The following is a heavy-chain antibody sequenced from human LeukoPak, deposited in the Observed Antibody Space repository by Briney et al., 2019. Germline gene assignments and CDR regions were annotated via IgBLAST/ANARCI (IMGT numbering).Heavy chain of an antibody. Sequence: ASVKVSCKSSGYTFTRHYLHWVRQAPGQGLEWVGLINPTGTSSWSAQKFRGRVTLTRDMSTSTDYMELSSLRSEDTAVYYCARDNSLQDMAWWFDPWGQGTLVIVSS. V-gene: IGHV1-46*01. J-gene: IGHJ5*02. CDR3: ARDNSLQDMAWWFDP. CDR2: INPTGTSS. D-gene: IGHD5-24*01. CDR1: GYTFTRHY.